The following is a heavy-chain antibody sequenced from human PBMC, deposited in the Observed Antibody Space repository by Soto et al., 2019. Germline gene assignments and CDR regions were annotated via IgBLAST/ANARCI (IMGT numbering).Heavy chain of an antibody. CDR1: GFTFSSYA. Sequence: EVQLLESGGGLVQPGGSLRLSCAASGFTFSSYAMSWVRQAPGKGLEWVSAISGSGGSTYYADSVKGRFTISRDNSKNTLDLQMNSLRAEDTAVYYCAKDPNIVVVPAAIIRRFDYWGQGTLVTVSS. CDR2: ISGSGGST. D-gene: IGHD2-2*01. CDR3: AKDPNIVVVPAAIIRRFDY. J-gene: IGHJ4*02. V-gene: IGHV3-23*01.